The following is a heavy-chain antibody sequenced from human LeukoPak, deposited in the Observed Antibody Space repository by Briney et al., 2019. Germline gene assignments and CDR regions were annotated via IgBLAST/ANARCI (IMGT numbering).Heavy chain of an antibody. CDR3: ARENSGSHTFDY. J-gene: IGHJ4*02. Sequence: PGRSPRLTCAASGFIFHDFAMHWVRQTPGKGLEWVSGITWNSGTIAYADSVKGRFTISRDNAKNSLYLQMNSLRVEDMAFYYCARENSGSHTFDYWGQGTLGNVSS. CDR2: ITWNSGTI. V-gene: IGHV3-9*03. D-gene: IGHD1-26*01. CDR1: GFIFHDFA.